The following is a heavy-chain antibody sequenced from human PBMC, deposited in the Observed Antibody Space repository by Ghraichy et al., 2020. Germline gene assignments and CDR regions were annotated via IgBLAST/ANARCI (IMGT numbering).Heavy chain of an antibody. Sequence: GSLNISCKDSGYSFTSYWISWVRQMPGKGLEWMGRIDPSDSYTNYSPSFQGHVTISADKSISTAYLQWSSLKASDTAMYYCARYLSSCSSTSCYINNWFDPWGQGTLVTVSS. J-gene: IGHJ5*02. CDR1: GYSFTSYW. V-gene: IGHV5-10-1*01. CDR3: ARYLSSCSSTSCYINNWFDP. CDR2: IDPSDSYT. D-gene: IGHD2-2*01.